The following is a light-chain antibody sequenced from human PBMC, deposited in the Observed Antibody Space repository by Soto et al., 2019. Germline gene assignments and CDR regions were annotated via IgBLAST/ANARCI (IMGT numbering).Light chain of an antibody. Sequence: QSVLTQPPSVSAAPGQKVTISCSGSSPNIGNNYVSWYQQFPGAGPRLLIYETNGRPSGTPDRFSGFKSGTSATLGITGLQTGDEAVYYCATWDSFLSTVVFGGGTKLTVL. CDR2: ETN. J-gene: IGLJ2*01. CDR1: SPNIGNNY. CDR3: ATWDSFLSTVV. V-gene: IGLV1-51*01.